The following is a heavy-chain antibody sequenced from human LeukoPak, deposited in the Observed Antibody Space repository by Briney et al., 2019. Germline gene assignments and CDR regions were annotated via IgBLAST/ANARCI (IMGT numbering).Heavy chain of an antibody. V-gene: IGHV4-61*01. CDR1: GGSLSGVSYY. J-gene: IGHJ5*02. D-gene: IGHD6-19*01. CDR2: IYYSGTT. CDR3: ARGTPLYSSDWYVNWFDP. Sequence: SETLSLTCTVSGGSLSGVSYYWGWLRQPPGTGVEWIGYIYYSGTTKDNPSLESRVTISIDTSNNQFSLKLSSVTAADTAVYYCARGTPLYSSDWYVNWFDPWGQGTLVTVSS.